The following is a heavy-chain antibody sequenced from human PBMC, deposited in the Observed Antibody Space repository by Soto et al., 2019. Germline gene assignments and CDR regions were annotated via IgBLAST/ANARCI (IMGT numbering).Heavy chain of an antibody. CDR2: ISYDGSNK. D-gene: IGHD3-10*01. CDR3: ATHGVRGAGFDY. J-gene: IGHJ4*02. V-gene: IGHV3-30*03. CDR1: GFTFSSYG. Sequence: QVQLVESGGGVVQPGRSLRLSCAASGFTFSSYGMHWVRQAPGKGLEWVAVISYDGSNKYYADSVKGRFTISRDNSKNPLYLQMNSLRAEDTAVYYCATHGVRGAGFDYWGQGTLVTVSS.